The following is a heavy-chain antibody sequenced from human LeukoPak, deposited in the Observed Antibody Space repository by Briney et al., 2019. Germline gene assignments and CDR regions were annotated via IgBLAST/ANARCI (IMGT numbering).Heavy chain of an antibody. J-gene: IGHJ4*02. CDR1: GYSLTEFS. CDR2: FDPEDGET. D-gene: IGHD6-19*01. Sequence: ASVKVSCKVSGYSLTEFSIHWVRQAPGKGLEWMGGFDPEDGETIYAQKFQGRLTMTEDTSTDTAYMELSSLRSEDTAVYYCATGAVTGRPNDYWGQGTLVTVSS. CDR3: ATGAVTGRPNDY. V-gene: IGHV1-24*01.